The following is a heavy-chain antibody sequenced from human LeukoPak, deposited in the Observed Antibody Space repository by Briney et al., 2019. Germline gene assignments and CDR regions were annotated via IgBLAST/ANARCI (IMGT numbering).Heavy chain of an antibody. D-gene: IGHD3-22*01. CDR1: GGSFSGYY. CDR3: ARRATYYYDSSGYYSFDY. J-gene: IGHJ4*02. V-gene: IGHV4-39*01. CDR2: IYYSGST. Sequence: SETLSLTCAVYGGSFSGYYWGWIRQPPGKGLEWIGSIYYSGSTYYNPSLKSRVTISVDTSKNQFSLKLSSVTAADTAVYYCARRATYYYDSSGYYSFDYWGQGTLVTVSS.